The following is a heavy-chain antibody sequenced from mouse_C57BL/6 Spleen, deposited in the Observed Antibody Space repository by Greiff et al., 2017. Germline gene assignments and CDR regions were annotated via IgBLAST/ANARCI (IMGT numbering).Heavy chain of an antibody. J-gene: IGHJ2*01. D-gene: IGHD4-1*01. CDR3: GRGTGGDY. CDR2: IYPGDGDT. V-gene: IGHV1-82*01. Sequence: VQLQQSGPELVKPGASVKISCKASGYAFSSSWMNWVKQRPGKGLEWIGRIYPGDGDTNYNEKFKGKATLTADKSSSTAYMQLSSLTSEDSAVYFCGRGTGGDYWGQGTTLTGAS. CDR1: GYAFSSSW.